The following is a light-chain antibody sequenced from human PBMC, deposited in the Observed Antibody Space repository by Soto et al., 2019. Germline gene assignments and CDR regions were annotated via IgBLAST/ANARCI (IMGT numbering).Light chain of an antibody. CDR2: GAS. Sequence: DIQMTQSRSTPACVGGRVTITCRASQSISRWLAWYQQKPGKAPKLLIYGASSLESGVPSRFSGSGSGTEFTLTISSLLPDDFATYYCQQYSSSSVTFGGGTKVDIK. CDR1: QSISRW. J-gene: IGKJ4*01. CDR3: QQYSSSSVT. V-gene: IGKV1-5*03.